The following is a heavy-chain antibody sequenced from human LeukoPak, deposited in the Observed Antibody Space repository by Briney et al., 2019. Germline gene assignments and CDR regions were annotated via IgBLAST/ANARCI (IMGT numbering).Heavy chain of an antibody. Sequence: PSETLSLTCAVSGGSFSSNKWWSWVRQPPGKGLEWIGEINHSESTNYNPSLKSRVTISVDTSQKQFSLRLTSVTAADTAVYYCVSAASWQWLNKRAFDIWGQGTMVTVSS. CDR1: GGSFSSNKW. CDR3: VSAASWQWLNKRAFDI. D-gene: IGHD3-22*01. V-gene: IGHV4-4*02. J-gene: IGHJ3*02. CDR2: INHSEST.